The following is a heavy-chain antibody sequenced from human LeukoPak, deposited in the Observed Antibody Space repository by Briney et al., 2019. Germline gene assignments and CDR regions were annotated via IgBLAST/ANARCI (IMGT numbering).Heavy chain of an antibody. CDR3: ARDQYYYDSSAPPLY. V-gene: IGHV3-11*01. CDR1: GFTVSSNY. D-gene: IGHD3-22*01. J-gene: IGHJ4*02. Sequence: GGSLRLSCAASGFTVSSNYMSWIRQAPGKGLEWVSYISSSGNTIYYADSVKGRFTISRDNAKNSLYLQMNSLRAEDTAVYNCARDQYYYDSSAPPLYWGQGTLVTVSS. CDR2: ISSSGNTI.